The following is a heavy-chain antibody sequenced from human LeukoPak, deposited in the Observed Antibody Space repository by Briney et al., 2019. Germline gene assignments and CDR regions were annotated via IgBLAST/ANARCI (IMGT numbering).Heavy chain of an antibody. D-gene: IGHD3-9*01. Sequence: ASVKVSCKASGYTFTSYGISWVRQAPGQGLEWMGWISAYNGSTNYAQKLQGRVTMTTDTSTSTAYMELRSLRSDDTAVYYCARGVSHYDILTDLDYWGQGTPVTVSS. J-gene: IGHJ4*02. CDR2: ISAYNGST. CDR3: ARGVSHYDILTDLDY. V-gene: IGHV1-18*04. CDR1: GYTFTSYG.